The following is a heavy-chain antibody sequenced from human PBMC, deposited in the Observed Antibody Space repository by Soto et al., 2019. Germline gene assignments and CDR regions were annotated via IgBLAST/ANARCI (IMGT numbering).Heavy chain of an antibody. CDR2: IYYSGST. J-gene: IGHJ5*02. V-gene: IGHV4-31*03. CDR3: ARVGRTEDWFDP. CDR1: GGSISSDRYY. Sequence: SETLSLTCTVSGGSISSDRYYWSWIRQHPGKGLEWIGYIYYSGSTHYNPSLKSRVSISVDTSKNQFSLKLSSVTAADTAVYYCARVGRTEDWFDPWGQGTLVTVSS.